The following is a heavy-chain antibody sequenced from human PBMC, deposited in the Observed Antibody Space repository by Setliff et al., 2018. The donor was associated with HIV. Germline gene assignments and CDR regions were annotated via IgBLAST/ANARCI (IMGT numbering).Heavy chain of an antibody. J-gene: IGHJ4*02. V-gene: IGHV3-74*01. CDR1: GFTFSSYW. D-gene: IGHD3-22*01. CDR3: VRGSGYYYFDN. CDR2: MNTDGSST. Sequence: PGGSLRLSCAASGFTFSSYWMHWVRQAPGKGLVWVFGMNTDGSSTRYADSVKGRFTISRDNAKNMLYLQMNSLSADGTAVYYCVRGSGYYYFDNWGQGALVTVSS.